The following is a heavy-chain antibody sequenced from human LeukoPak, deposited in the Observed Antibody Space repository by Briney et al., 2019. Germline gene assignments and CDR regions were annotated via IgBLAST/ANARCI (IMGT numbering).Heavy chain of an antibody. D-gene: IGHD2-15*01. J-gene: IGHJ4*02. CDR1: GGSISSHY. V-gene: IGHV4-59*11. Sequence: SETLSLTCTVSGGSISSHYWSWIRQPPGKGLEWIGYIYYSGGTNYNPSLKSRVTISVDTSKNQFSLKLSSVTAADTAVYYCARQLRVGRTLDYWGQGTLVTVSS. CDR3: ARQLRVGRTLDY. CDR2: IYYSGGT.